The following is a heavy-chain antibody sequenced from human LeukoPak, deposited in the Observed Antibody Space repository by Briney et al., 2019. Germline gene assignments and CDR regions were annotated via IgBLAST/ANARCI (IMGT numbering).Heavy chain of an antibody. CDR2: MYYSGST. D-gene: IGHD3-3*01. Sequence: PSETLSLTCTVSGGSISSSNYSWGWIRQPPGKGLEWIGSMYYSGSTYYNASLKSRVTISVDTSKNQFSLRLSSVTAADTAVYYCARSTYSGYYREHGFEIWGQGTMVTVSS. V-gene: IGHV4-39*01. CDR3: ARSTYSGYYREHGFEI. CDR1: GGSISSSNYS. J-gene: IGHJ3*02.